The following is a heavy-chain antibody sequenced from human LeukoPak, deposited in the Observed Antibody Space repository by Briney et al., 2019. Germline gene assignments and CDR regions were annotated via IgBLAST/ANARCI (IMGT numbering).Heavy chain of an antibody. CDR3: ARGRSITMVRGATYGMDV. D-gene: IGHD3-10*01. Sequence: PSETLSLTCTVSGGSISSYYWSWIRQPAGKGLEWIGRIYTSGSTNCNPSLKSRVTMSVDTSKNQLSLKLSSVTAADTAVYYCARGRSITMVRGATYGMDVWGQGTTVTVSS. CDR1: GGSISSYY. CDR2: IYTSGST. V-gene: IGHV4-4*07. J-gene: IGHJ6*02.